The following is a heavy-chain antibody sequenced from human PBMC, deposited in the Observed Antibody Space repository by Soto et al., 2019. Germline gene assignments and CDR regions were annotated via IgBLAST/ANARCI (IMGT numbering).Heavy chain of an antibody. V-gene: IGHV4-59*01. CDR3: ARGEGIAARPGYYYYGMDV. Sequence: SETLSLTCTVSGGSISSYYWSWIRQPPGKGLEWIGYIYYSGSTNYNPSLKSRVTISVDTSKNQFSLKLSSVTAADTAVYYCARGEGIAARPGYYYYGMDVWGQGTTATVSS. CDR2: IYYSGST. CDR1: GGSISSYY. D-gene: IGHD6-6*01. J-gene: IGHJ6*02.